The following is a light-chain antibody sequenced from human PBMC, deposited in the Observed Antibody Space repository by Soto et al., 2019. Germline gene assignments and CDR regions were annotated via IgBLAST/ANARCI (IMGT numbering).Light chain of an antibody. CDR3: KQPGSPPLS. Sequence: DIVLGPSVDTGGWRPIARTTLSCRASQSVSSSYLAWYQQKPGQAPRLLIYGASSRAAGIPDRFSGSGSGTDFTLTISRLEAEDFAVYYCKQPGSPPLSFGEGTKVDIK. CDR1: QSVSSSY. V-gene: IGKV3-20*01. CDR2: GAS. J-gene: IGKJ4*01.